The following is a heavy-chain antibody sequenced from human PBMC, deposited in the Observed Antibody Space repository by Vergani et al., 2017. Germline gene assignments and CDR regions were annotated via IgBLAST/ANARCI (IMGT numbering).Heavy chain of an antibody. CDR1: GYSVGSGYY. CDR3: ARRKPYGSAYVDF. V-gene: IGHV4-38-2*01. D-gene: IGHD3-10*01. J-gene: IGHJ4*02. CDR2: VHRNGNT. Sequence: QVDLQESGPGLVKSSETLSLNCAVSGYSVGSGYYWGWIRQPPGGGLEWIGCVHRNGNTYYTSSLRSRATISRDTSKNQFSLRLTSVTAADTAVYYGARRKPYGSAYVDFWGRGVLVTVSA.